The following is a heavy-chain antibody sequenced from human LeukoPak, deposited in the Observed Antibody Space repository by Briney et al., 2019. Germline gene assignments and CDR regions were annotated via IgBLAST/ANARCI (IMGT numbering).Heavy chain of an antibody. J-gene: IGHJ3*02. Sequence: GASVKVSCKGSGYTFTSYGISWVRQAPGQGLEWMGWISAYNGNTNYAQKLQGRVTMTTDTSTSTAYMELRSLRSDDTAVYYCARGICSGGSCYLGDAFDIWGQGTMVTVSS. D-gene: IGHD2-15*01. V-gene: IGHV1-18*01. CDR3: ARGICSGGSCYLGDAFDI. CDR2: ISAYNGNT. CDR1: GYTFTSYG.